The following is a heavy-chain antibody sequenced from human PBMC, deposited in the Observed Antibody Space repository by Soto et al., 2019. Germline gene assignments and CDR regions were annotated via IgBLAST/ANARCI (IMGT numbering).Heavy chain of an antibody. J-gene: IGHJ3*02. CDR3: ARPYSSSTGLDAFDI. Sequence: SVKVSCKASGGTFSSYTISWVRQAPGQGLEWMGRIIPILGIANYAQKFQGRVTITADKSTSTAYMELSSLRSEDTAVYYCARPYSSSTGLDAFDIWGQGTMVTVSS. CDR2: IIPILGIA. D-gene: IGHD6-13*01. CDR1: GGTFSSYT. V-gene: IGHV1-69*02.